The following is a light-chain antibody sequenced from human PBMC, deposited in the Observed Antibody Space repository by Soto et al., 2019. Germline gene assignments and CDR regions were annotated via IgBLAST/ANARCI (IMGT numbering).Light chain of an antibody. V-gene: IGKV1-5*03. J-gene: IGKJ4*01. CDR1: QSISRW. Sequence: DIQMTQSPSTLSASVGDRVTLTCRASQSISRWLAWYQQKPGKAPNLLIQKASTLESGVPSRFTGSGSGTQSTLTISSLQPDDFATYYCQQYDSYAPLTFGGGTKVEIK. CDR3: QQYDSYAPLT. CDR2: KAS.